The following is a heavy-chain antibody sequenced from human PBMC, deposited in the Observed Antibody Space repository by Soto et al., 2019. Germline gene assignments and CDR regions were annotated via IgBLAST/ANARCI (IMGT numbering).Heavy chain of an antibody. D-gene: IGHD6-6*01. CDR3: AGGIAARPLGY. Sequence: PSETLSLTCTVSGGSISSSSYYWGWIRQPPGKGLEWIGSIYYSGSTYYNPSLKSQVTISVDRSKNQFSLKLSSVTAADTAVYYCAGGIAARPLGYWGQGTLVTVSS. J-gene: IGHJ4*02. CDR1: GGSISSSSYY. V-gene: IGHV4-39*07. CDR2: IYYSGST.